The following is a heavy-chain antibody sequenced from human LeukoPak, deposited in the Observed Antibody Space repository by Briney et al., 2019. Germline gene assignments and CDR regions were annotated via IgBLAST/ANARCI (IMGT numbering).Heavy chain of an antibody. CDR2: IYKTGST. CDR3: ARRSGIEPCSSTSCYTGDWGY. Sequence: SETLSLTCTVSGGSISSSSFYWGWIRQPPGKGLEWIGSIYKTGSTYYNPSLKSRVSMSVDTSKNQFSLKLRSVTAADTAVYYCARRSGIEPCSSTSCYTGDWGYWGQGTLVTVSS. J-gene: IGHJ4*02. CDR1: GGSISSSSFY. V-gene: IGHV4-39*01. D-gene: IGHD2-2*02.